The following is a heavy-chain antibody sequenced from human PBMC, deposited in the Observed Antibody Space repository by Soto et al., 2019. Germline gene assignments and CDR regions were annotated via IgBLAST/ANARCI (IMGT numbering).Heavy chain of an antibody. J-gene: IGHJ4*02. CDR1: GYSFTSYG. CDR3: ASSWTAVAEFDY. D-gene: IGHD6-19*01. CDR2: ISAYNGNT. V-gene: IGHV1-18*01. Sequence: ASVKVSCKASGYSFTSYGISLVRQAPGQGLEWMGWISAYNGNTNYAQKLQGRVTMTTDTSTSTAYMELRSLRSDDTAVYYCASSWTAVAEFDYWGQGTLVTVSS.